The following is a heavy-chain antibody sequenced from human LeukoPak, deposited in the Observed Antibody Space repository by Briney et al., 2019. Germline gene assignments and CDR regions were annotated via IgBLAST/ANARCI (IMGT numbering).Heavy chain of an antibody. V-gene: IGHV1-3*03. D-gene: IGHD5-12*01. CDR2: INAGNGNT. CDR1: GYTFTSYA. J-gene: IGHJ4*02. CDR3: AREITPMVATSYFDY. Sequence: ASVKVSCKASGYTFTSYAMHWVRQAPGQRLEWMGWINAGNGNTKYSQEFQGRVTITRDTSASTAYMELSSLRSEDMAVYYCAREITPMVATSYFDYWGQGTLVTVSS.